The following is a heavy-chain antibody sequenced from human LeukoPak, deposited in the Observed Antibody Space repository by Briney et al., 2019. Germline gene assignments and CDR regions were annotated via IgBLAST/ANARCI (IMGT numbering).Heavy chain of an antibody. Sequence: PGRSLRVSCAASGFTFSSYAMHWVRQAPGKGLEWVAVISYDGSNKYYADSVKGRFTISRDNSKNTLYLQMNSLRAEDTAVYYCARGHYDILTGYPFDYWGQGTLVTVSS. V-gene: IGHV3-30-3*01. D-gene: IGHD3-9*01. CDR2: ISYDGSNK. CDR3: ARGHYDILTGYPFDY. J-gene: IGHJ4*02. CDR1: GFTFSSYA.